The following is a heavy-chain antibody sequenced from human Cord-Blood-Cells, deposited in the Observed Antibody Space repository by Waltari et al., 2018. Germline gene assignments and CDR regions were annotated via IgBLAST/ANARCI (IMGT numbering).Heavy chain of an antibody. CDR1: GGSISSSRYY. Sequence: QLQLQESGPGLVKLSETLSLTCTVSGGSISSSRYYWGWIRQPHGKGREWIGSIYYSGSTYYNPSLKSRVTISVDTSKNQFSLKLSSVTAADTAVYYCGSAAAFLIDYWGQGTLVTVSS. CDR3: GSAAAFLIDY. CDR2: IYYSGST. J-gene: IGHJ4*02. D-gene: IGHD2-2*01. V-gene: IGHV4-39*01.